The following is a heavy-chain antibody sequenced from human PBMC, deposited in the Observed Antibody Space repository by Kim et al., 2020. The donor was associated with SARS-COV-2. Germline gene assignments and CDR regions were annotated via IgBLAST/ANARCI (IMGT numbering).Heavy chain of an antibody. D-gene: IGHD6-25*01. V-gene: IGHV3-23*01. CDR2: IGVGGST. Sequence: GGSLRLSCTASGFTFSNSGMAWVRQAPGKGKEWVSAIGVGGSTFYPDSVRGRFIISRDNSENTLYLQMNSLRAEDTAIYYCGKERVGSGWGSYHEHWGQGPLLPVS. J-gene: IGHJ4*02. CDR1: GFTFSNSG. CDR3: GKERVGSGWGSYHEH.